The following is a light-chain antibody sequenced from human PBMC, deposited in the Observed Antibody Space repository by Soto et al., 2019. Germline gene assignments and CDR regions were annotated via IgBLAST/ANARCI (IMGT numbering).Light chain of an antibody. V-gene: IGKV3D-11*03. CDR3: QQCGRPPWT. CDR2: QTS. Sequence: EIVLTQSPATLSSFPGDRVTLSCRASQYINTRLAWYQHRPGQSPRLLIYQTSLRAAGIPARFSASGSGTDFTLTISDVQPEDFAVYYCQQCGRPPWTFGQGTKVEIK. J-gene: IGKJ1*01. CDR1: QYINTR.